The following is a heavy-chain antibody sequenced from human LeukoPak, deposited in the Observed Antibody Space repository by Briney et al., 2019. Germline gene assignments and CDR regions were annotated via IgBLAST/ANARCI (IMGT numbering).Heavy chain of an antibody. Sequence: GGSLRLSCAASRFTFGDYAMHWVRQAPGKGLEWVSGISWNSGNIGYADSVKGRFTISRDNAKNSLYLQMNSLRAEDTALYYCANLHGDYRDYWGQGTLVTVSS. D-gene: IGHD4-17*01. CDR2: ISWNSGNI. J-gene: IGHJ4*02. V-gene: IGHV3-9*01. CDR1: RFTFGDYA. CDR3: ANLHGDYRDY.